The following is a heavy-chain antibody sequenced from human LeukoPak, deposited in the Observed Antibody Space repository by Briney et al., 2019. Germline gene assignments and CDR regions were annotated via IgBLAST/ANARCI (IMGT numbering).Heavy chain of an antibody. V-gene: IGHV3-7*01. CDR2: IKQDGSEK. CDR3: ARPRAYSSGWYSVFDY. CDR1: GFTFSSYW. Sequence: GGSLRLSCAASGFTFSSYWMSWVRQAPGKGLEWVANIKQDGSEKYYVDSVKGRFTISRDNAKNSLYLQMNSLRAEDTAVYYCARPRAYSSGWYSVFDYWGQGTLVTVSS. J-gene: IGHJ4*02. D-gene: IGHD6-19*01.